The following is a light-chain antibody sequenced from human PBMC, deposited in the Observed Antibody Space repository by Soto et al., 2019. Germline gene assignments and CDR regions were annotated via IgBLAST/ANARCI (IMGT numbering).Light chain of an antibody. CDR2: GAS. Sequence: EIGLSQSPGTLSLSPGERATLSCRASQSVSNSYLAWYQQKPGQAPRLLISGASTRATGIPVRFSGSGSGTEFALAISSLQSEDFAVYYCQQYENWPSITFGQGTRL. J-gene: IGKJ5*01. CDR1: QSVSNSY. V-gene: IGKV3-15*01. CDR3: QQYENWPSIT.